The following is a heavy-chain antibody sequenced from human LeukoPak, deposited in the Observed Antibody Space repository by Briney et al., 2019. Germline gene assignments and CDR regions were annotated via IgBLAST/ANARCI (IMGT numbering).Heavy chain of an antibody. Sequence: GGSLRLSCAASGFTFSRYTMHWVRQAPGKGLEWVAVISFYENNAYYADSVKGRFTISRDDSKNTLFLQMNSLTTEDTAVYYCARDPSEYFDYWGQGTLVTVSP. CDR2: ISFYENNA. CDR3: ARDPSEYFDY. CDR1: GFTFSRYT. J-gene: IGHJ4*02. V-gene: IGHV3-30*04.